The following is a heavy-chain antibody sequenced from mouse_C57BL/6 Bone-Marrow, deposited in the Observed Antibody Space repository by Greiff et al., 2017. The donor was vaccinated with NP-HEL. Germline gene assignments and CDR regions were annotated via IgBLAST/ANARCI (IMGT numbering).Heavy chain of an antibody. J-gene: IGHJ4*01. CDR1: GYTFTSYW. D-gene: IGHD1-1*01. CDR3: TRPDDGSSYGAMDY. CDR2: IYPGNSDT. Sequence: EVKLVESGTVLARPGASVKMSCKTSGYTFTSYWMHWVKQRPGQGLEWIGAIYPGNSDTSYNQKFKGKAKLTAVTSASTAYMELSSLTNEDSAVYYCTRPDDGSSYGAMDYWGQGTSVTVSA. V-gene: IGHV1-5*01.